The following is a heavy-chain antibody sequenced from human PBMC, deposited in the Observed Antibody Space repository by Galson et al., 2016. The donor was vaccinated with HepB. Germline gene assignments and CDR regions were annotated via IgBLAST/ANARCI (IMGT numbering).Heavy chain of an antibody. D-gene: IGHD2-8*01. J-gene: IGHJ3*02. Sequence: FLRLPCAVSGFTFRSYWMSWVRQAPARGLEWVANIKQDGSEKYYLDSVKGRFTISRDNAKNTLYLQMNSLRAEETAVYYCATGNGHALDIWGQGTMVTVSS. V-gene: IGHV3-7*01. CDR3: ATGNGHALDI. CDR1: GFTFRSYW. CDR2: IKQDGSEK.